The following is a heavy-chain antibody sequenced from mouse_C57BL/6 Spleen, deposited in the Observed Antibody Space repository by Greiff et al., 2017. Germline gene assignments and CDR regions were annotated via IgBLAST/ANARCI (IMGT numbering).Heavy chain of an antibody. J-gene: IGHJ2*01. CDR2: IYPRDGST. V-gene: IGHV1-85*01. CDR3: ARSANGDY. Sequence: QVQLQQSGPELVKPGASVQLSCKASGYTFTSYDINWVNQRPGQGLEWIGWIYPRDGSTKYNEKFKGKATLTVDTSSSTAYMGLHSLTAEDSAVYFCARSANGDYWGQGTTLTVSS. D-gene: IGHD1-2*01. CDR1: GYTFTSYD.